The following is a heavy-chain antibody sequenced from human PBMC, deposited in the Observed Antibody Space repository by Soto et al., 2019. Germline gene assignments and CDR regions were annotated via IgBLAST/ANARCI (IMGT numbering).Heavy chain of an antibody. CDR2: IIPILGIA. J-gene: IGHJ5*02. CDR1: GGTFSSYT. Sequence: SVKVSCKASGGTFSSYTISWVRQAPGQGLEWMGRIIPILGIANYAQKFQGRVTITADKSTSTAYMELSSLRSEDTAVYYCARDRYCSSTSCYGFDPWGQGTLVTVSS. D-gene: IGHD2-2*01. V-gene: IGHV1-69*04. CDR3: ARDRYCSSTSCYGFDP.